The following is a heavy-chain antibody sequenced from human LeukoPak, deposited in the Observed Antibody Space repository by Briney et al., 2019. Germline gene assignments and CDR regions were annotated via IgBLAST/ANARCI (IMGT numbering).Heavy chain of an antibody. V-gene: IGHV3-30-3*01. D-gene: IGHD3-3*01. CDR3: VGVRFLEWLGDAFDI. Sequence: GGSLRLSCAASGFTFSSYAMHWARQAPGKGLEWVAVISYDGSNKYYADSVKGRFTISRDNSKNTLYLQMNSLRAEDTAVYYCVGVRFLEWLGDAFDIWGQGTMVTVSS. J-gene: IGHJ3*02. CDR1: GFTFSSYA. CDR2: ISYDGSNK.